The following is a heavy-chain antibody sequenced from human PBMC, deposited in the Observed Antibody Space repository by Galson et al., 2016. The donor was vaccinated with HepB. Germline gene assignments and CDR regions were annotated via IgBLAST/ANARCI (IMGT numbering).Heavy chain of an antibody. CDR1: GGSISRSSYY. V-gene: IGHV4-39*01. CDR2: FYYSGRT. CDR3: ARGMTTVTTDY. J-gene: IGHJ4*02. D-gene: IGHD4-17*01. Sequence: ETLSLTCTVSGGSISRSSYYWGWFRQPPGKGLEWIGTFYYSGRTYYKPSLKSRVTISVAASKNQFSLKMTSVTAADTAVYYCARGMTTVTTDYGGQGTLVNLSS.